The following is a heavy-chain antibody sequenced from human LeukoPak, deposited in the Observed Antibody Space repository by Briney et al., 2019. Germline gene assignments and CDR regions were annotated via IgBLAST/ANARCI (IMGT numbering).Heavy chain of an antibody. D-gene: IGHD4-17*01. CDR3: ARLRGGYCDYYFDY. J-gene: IGHJ4*02. CDR1: GFTVSSNY. Sequence: GGSLRLSCAASGFTVSSNYMSWVRQAPGKGLEWVSVIYSGGSTYYADSVKGRFTISRDNSKNTLYLQMNSLRAEDTAVYYCARLRGGYCDYYFDYWGQGTLVTVSS. V-gene: IGHV3-66*01. CDR2: IYSGGST.